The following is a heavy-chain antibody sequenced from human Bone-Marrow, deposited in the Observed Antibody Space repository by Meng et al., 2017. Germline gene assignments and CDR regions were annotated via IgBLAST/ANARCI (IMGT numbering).Heavy chain of an antibody. Sequence: ASVKVSCKASGYTFTGYYMHWVRQAPGQGLEWMGRINPNSGGTNYAQKFQGRVTMTRDTSISTAYMELSRLRSDDTAVYYFARDPIYSSSWYASYFDYWGQGTLVTVSS. CDR3: ARDPIYSSSWYASYFDY. CDR1: GYTFTGYY. V-gene: IGHV1-2*06. D-gene: IGHD6-13*01. CDR2: INPNSGGT. J-gene: IGHJ4*02.